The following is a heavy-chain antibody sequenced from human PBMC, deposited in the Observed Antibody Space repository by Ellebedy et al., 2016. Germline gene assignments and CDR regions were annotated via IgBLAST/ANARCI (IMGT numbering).Heavy chain of an antibody. CDR1: GYTFISYA. V-gene: IGHV7-4-1*02. D-gene: IGHD5-24*01. J-gene: IGHJ3*02. CDR2: IHTKTGDP. CDR3: ARDYPLEGFDI. Sequence: ASVKVSCKASGYTFISYAMNCVRQAPGQGLEWMGWIHTKTGDPTYAQDFTGRFVFSLDTSVSTAYLQISSLKADDTAVYYCARDYPLEGFDIWGQGTMVTVSS.